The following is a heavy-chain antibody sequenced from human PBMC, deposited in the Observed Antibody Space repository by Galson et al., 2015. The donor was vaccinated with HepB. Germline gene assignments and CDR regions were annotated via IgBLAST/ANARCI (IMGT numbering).Heavy chain of an antibody. Sequence: SLRLSCAASGFTFSSYSMNWVRQAPGKGLEWVSSISSSSSYIYYADSVKGRFTISRDNAKNSLYLQMNSLRAEDTAVYYCARDKLAYCGGDCYSWLAWGQGTLVTVSS. J-gene: IGHJ5*02. V-gene: IGHV3-21*01. D-gene: IGHD2-21*02. CDR3: ARDKLAYCGGDCYSWLA. CDR2: ISSSSSYI. CDR1: GFTFSSYS.